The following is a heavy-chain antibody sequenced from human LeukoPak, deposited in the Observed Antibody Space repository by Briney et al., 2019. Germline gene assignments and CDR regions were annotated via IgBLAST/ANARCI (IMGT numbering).Heavy chain of an antibody. CDR3: ARESSIDY. CDR1: VFTFSTYS. J-gene: IGHJ4*02. CDR2: ITRSSSAI. Sequence: PGGSLRLSCAASVFTFSTYSMNWVRQAPGKGLEWVSYITRSSSAIYYADSVKGRFTISRDNAKNSLYLQMNNLRDEDTAVYYCARESSIDYWGQGTLVTVSS. V-gene: IGHV3-48*02.